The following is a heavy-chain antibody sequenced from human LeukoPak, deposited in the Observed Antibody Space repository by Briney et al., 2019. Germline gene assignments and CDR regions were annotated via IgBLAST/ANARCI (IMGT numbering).Heavy chain of an antibody. D-gene: IGHD1-1*01. CDR3: ARNPNWSFGYWYFDL. V-gene: IGHV4-4*09. J-gene: IGHJ2*01. CDR2: IYTSGST. Sequence: SETLSLTYTVSGGSISSYYWSWIRQPPGKGLEWIGYIYTSGSTNYNPSLKSRVTISVDTSKNQFSLKLSSVTAADSAVYYCARNPNWSFGYWYFDLWGRGTLVTVSS. CDR1: GGSISSYY.